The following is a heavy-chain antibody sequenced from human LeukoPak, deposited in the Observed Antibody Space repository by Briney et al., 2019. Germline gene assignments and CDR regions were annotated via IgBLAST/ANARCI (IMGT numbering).Heavy chain of an antibody. CDR2: INPNSGGT. CDR3: ARPGYSSSWGFDAFDI. J-gene: IGHJ3*02. V-gene: IGHV1-2*02. CDR1: GYTFTGYY. Sequence: ASVKVSCKASGYTFTGYYMHWVRQAPGQGLEWMGWINPNSGGTNYAQKFQGRVTMTRDTSISTAYMELSRLRSDDTAVYYCARPGYSSSWGFDAFDIWGQGTMVTVSS. D-gene: IGHD6-13*01.